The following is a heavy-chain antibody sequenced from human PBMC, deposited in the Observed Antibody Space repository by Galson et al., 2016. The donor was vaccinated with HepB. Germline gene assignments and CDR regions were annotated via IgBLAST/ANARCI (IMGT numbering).Heavy chain of an antibody. Sequence: QSGAEVKKPGQSLKISCKGSEYSFTRHWIAWVRQMPGKGLEWMGIIYPGDSDTRYSPSFQGQVTISVDKSISTAYLQWSSLKASDTAIYYCARIFTGYDSYLDYWGQGTLVTVSS. CDR2: IYPGDSDT. CDR3: ARIFTGYDSYLDY. J-gene: IGHJ4*02. V-gene: IGHV5-51*01. CDR1: EYSFTRHW. D-gene: IGHD5-12*01.